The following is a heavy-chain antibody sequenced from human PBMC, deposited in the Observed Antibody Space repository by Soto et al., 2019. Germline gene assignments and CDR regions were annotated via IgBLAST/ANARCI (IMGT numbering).Heavy chain of an antibody. CDR3: AKVPNSSGWTYFDY. CDR2: ISNSGGTT. D-gene: IGHD6-19*01. Sequence: PGGSLRLSCAASGITFSSCAMAWVRQAPGKGLEWVSDISNSGGTTNYADSVKGRFTISRDNSKNTLYPQMNSLRAEDTAVYYCAKVPNSSGWTYFDYWGQGTLVTVSS. V-gene: IGHV3-23*01. J-gene: IGHJ4*02. CDR1: GITFSSCA.